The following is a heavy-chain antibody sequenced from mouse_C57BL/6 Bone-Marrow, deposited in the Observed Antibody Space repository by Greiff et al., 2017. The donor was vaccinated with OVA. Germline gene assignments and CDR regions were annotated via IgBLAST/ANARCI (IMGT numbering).Heavy chain of an antibody. CDR2: IYTRDGST. J-gene: IGHJ4*01. Sequence: VQLQQSGPELVKPGASVKLSCKASGYTFTSYDINWVKQRPGQGLEWIGWIYTRDGSTKYNEKVQGKATLTVDTSSSKAYMEIHSLTSEDSSVYFCARWGHSPHAMDYWGQGTSVTVSS. CDR1: GYTFTSYD. CDR3: ARWGHSPHAMDY. D-gene: IGHD6-1*01. V-gene: IGHV1-85*01.